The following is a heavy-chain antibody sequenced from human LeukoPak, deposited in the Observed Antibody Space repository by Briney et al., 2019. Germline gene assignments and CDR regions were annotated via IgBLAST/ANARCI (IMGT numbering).Heavy chain of an antibody. Sequence: SETLSLTCTVSGGSIRSYYWSWSRQPPGKGLVWIGYIYYSGSTNYNPSLKSRVSISVDTSKNQFSLKLSSVTAADTAVYYCARTGSTVTMLYPFDHWGQGTLVTVSS. CDR3: ARTGSTVTMLYPFDH. V-gene: IGHV4-59*01. D-gene: IGHD4-17*01. CDR2: IYYSGST. J-gene: IGHJ4*02. CDR1: GGSIRSYY.